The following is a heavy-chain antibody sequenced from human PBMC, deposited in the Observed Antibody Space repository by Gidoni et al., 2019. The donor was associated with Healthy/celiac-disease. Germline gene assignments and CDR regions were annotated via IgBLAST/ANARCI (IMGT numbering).Heavy chain of an antibody. Sequence: EVQLLESGGGLVQPGGSLRLSCAASGFTFSSYGMRWVRQAPGKGLEWLSAISGSGGSTYYADSVKGRFTSSRDNSKNTLYLQMNSRRAEDTAVYYCAKVMRGWWELPEFDYWGQGTLVTVSS. CDR1: GFTFSSYG. V-gene: IGHV3-23*01. D-gene: IGHD1-26*01. J-gene: IGHJ4*02. CDR2: ISGSGGST. CDR3: AKVMRGWWELPEFDY.